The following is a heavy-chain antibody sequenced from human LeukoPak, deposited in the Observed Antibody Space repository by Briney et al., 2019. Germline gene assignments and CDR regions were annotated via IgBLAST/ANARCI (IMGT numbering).Heavy chain of an antibody. J-gene: IGHJ6*03. CDR2: ITRGSTYT. CDR3: ARDPYNGSYGDDYYYYMDV. V-gene: IGHV3-21*01. Sequence: PGGSLRLSCAASGFTFSNYNMNWVRQTPGKGLEWVSSITRGSTYTFYADSVKGRFTISRDNAKNSLSLQMNSLRAEDTAVYYCARDPYNGSYGDDYYYYMDVWGKGTTVTISS. D-gene: IGHD1-26*01. CDR1: GFTFSNYN.